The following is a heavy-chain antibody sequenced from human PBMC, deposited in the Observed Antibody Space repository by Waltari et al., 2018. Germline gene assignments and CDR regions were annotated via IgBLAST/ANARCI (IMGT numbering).Heavy chain of an antibody. D-gene: IGHD6-13*01. CDR2: IYYSGST. CDR1: GGSISSHY. Sequence: QVQLQESGPGLVKPSETLSLTCTVSGGSISSHYWSWIRQPPGKGLEWIGYIYYSGSTNYNPSLKSRVTMSVDTSKNQFSLKLSSVTAADTAVYYCARDRNSRFPADYWGQGTLVTVSS. J-gene: IGHJ4*02. CDR3: ARDRNSRFPADY. V-gene: IGHV4-59*11.